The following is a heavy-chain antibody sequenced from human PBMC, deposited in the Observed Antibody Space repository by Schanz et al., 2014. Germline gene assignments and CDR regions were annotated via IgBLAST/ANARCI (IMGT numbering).Heavy chain of an antibody. V-gene: IGHV3-33*01. D-gene: IGHD2-8*01. J-gene: IGHJ4*02. CDR1: GFTFSSYG. CDR2: VCYDGSKK. Sequence: VRVVESGGDLVLPGGSLRLSCAASGFTFSSYGMHWVRQVPGKGLEWVAVVCYDGSKKYYADSVKGRFTISRDTSGNTLYLQMNSLRAEDTAVYYCASLYDREYFDYWGQGTLVTVSS. CDR3: ASLYDREYFDY.